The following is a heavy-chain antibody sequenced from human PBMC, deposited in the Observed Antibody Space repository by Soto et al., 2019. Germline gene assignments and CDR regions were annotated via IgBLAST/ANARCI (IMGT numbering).Heavy chain of an antibody. D-gene: IGHD3-3*01. CDR1: RFIFSNAW. Sequence: PGGSLRLSCAASRFIFSNAWLSWIRQAPGKGLEWVGRIKSKADGGTTNYAAPVKGRFNISRDGSKNTLYLQMNGLKTEDTAVYYCTTGWSSKDYWGQGTLVTVSS. CDR2: IKSKADGGTT. CDR3: TTGWSSKDY. V-gene: IGHV3-15*01. J-gene: IGHJ4*02.